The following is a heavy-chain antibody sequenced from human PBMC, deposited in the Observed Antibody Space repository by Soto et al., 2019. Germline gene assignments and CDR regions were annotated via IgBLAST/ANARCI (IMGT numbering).Heavy chain of an antibody. CDR2: IYHSGST. J-gene: IGHJ6*02. CDR3: ARDGIVVVPAAHDGGDYYYGMDV. Sequence: TCAVSGGSISSSNWWSWVRRPPGKGLEWIGEIYHSGSTYYNPSLKSRVTISVDKSKNQFSLKLSSVTAADTAVYYCARDGIVVVPAAHDGGDYYYGMDVWGQGTTVTVSS. CDR1: GGSISSSNW. V-gene: IGHV4-4*02. D-gene: IGHD2-2*01.